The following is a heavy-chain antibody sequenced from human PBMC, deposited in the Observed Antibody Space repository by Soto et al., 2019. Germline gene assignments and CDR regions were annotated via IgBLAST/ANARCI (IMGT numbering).Heavy chain of an antibody. CDR2: ISYDGSNK. CDR3: AKVVGYSYGYFDY. CDR1: GFTFSGYG. V-gene: IGHV3-30*18. Sequence: LRLSCAASGFTFSGYGMHWVRQAPGKGLEWVAIISYDGSNKYYADSVKGRFTISRDNSKNTLYLQMNSLRAEDTAVYYCAKVVGYSYGYFDYWGQGTLVTVSS. J-gene: IGHJ4*02. D-gene: IGHD5-18*01.